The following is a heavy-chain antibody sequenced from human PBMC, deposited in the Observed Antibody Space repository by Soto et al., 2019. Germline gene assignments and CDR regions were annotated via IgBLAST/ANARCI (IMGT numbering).Heavy chain of an antibody. CDR2: IIPMFGTA. Sequence: QVQLVQSGADVKKPGSSVKVSCKASGGTFSRNAITWVRQAPGQGLEWMGGIIPMFGTAKYAQKFQGRVTITADESSTTAYMELTSLRSVDTAVYYCARSVTAVDWYFDLWGRGTLVTVSS. J-gene: IGHJ2*01. CDR1: GGTFSRNA. D-gene: IGHD2-2*01. CDR3: ARSVTAVDWYFDL. V-gene: IGHV1-69*01.